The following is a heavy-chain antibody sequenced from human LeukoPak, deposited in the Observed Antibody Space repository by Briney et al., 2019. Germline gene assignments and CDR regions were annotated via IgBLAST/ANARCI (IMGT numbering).Heavy chain of an antibody. V-gene: IGHV4-39*01. CDR1: GGSISSSSYY. CDR2: IYYSGST. CDR3: ARLELELYSWSFDP. J-gene: IGHJ5*02. D-gene: IGHD1-7*01. Sequence: SETLSLTCTVSGGSISSSSYYWGWIRQPPGKGLEWIGSIYYSGSTYYNPSLKSRVTISVDTSKNQFSLKLSSVTAADTAVYYCARLELELYSWSFDPWGQGTLVTVSS.